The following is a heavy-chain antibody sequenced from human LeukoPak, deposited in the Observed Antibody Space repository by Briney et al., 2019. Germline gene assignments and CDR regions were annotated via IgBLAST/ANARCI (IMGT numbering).Heavy chain of an antibody. Sequence: ASVKVSCKASGYTFTSYYMHWVRQAPGQGLEWMGIINPSGDSTSYAQKFQGRVTMTRDTSTSTVYMELSSLRSEDTAVYYCARRAVAGHYYYYMDVWGKGTTVTVSS. V-gene: IGHV1-46*01. CDR3: ARRAVAGHYYYYMDV. CDR1: GYTFTSYY. D-gene: IGHD6-19*01. J-gene: IGHJ6*03. CDR2: INPSGDST.